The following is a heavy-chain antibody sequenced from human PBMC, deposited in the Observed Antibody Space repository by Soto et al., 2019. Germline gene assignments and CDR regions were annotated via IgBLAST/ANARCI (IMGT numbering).Heavy chain of an antibody. CDR2: MYCRGST. D-gene: IGHD2-15*01. J-gene: IGHJ2*01. Sequence: GKGLEWIGYMYCRGSTNYNPSLKSRVTISVDTSKNQFSLKLSSVTAAFFAVDDGTRGCFPVSAFLLNRSSDL. CDR3: TRGCFPVSAFLLNRSSDL. V-gene: IGHV4-59*01.